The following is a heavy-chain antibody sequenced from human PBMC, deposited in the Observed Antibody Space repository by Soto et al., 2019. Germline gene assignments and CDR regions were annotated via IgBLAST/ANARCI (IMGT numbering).Heavy chain of an antibody. J-gene: IGHJ6*02. V-gene: IGHV3-30*03. D-gene: IGHD1-26*01. CDR2: ISNDGQSE. Sequence: QLVESGGDVVQAGTSLRLSCVASGFTFSSYGFHWVRQRPGKGLEWVAVISNDGQSEYYSESVKGRVSVSRERPGSMVYLYISSLRAEAAAVFFCAREGPGGGRHFSYGMDVWGRGTTVTVSS. CDR1: GFTFSSYG. CDR3: AREGPGGGRHFSYGMDV.